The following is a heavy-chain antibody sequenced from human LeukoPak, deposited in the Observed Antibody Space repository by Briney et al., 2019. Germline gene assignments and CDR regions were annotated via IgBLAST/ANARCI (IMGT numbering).Heavy chain of an antibody. CDR3: AKGLVWSGYPRRMDV. CDR2: IRYDGSNK. Sequence: GGSLRLSCAASRFTFSSYGVHWVRQAPGKGLEWVAFIRYDGSNKCYADSVKGRFTISRDNSKNTLYLQMNSLRAEDTAVYYCAKGLVWSGYPRRMDVWGKGTTVTVSS. J-gene: IGHJ6*03. D-gene: IGHD3-3*01. CDR1: RFTFSSYG. V-gene: IGHV3-30*02.